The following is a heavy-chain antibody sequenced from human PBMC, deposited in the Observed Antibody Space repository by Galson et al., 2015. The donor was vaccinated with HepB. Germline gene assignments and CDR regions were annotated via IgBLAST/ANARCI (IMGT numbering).Heavy chain of an antibody. CDR1: GGSISSYY. Sequence: ETLSLTCTVSGGSISSYYWSWIRQPPGKGLEWVSYITSTSDTIYYKDSVKGRFTISRDNAKNSLYLQMNSLRDEDTAVYYCARSPKAGHVFDKWGQGTMVTVSS. J-gene: IGHJ3*02. V-gene: IGHV3-48*02. CDR3: ARSPKAGHVFDK. CDR2: ITSTSDTI. D-gene: IGHD3-10*01.